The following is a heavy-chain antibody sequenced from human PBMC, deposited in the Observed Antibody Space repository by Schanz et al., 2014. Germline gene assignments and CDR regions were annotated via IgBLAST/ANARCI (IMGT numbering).Heavy chain of an antibody. CDR3: ARGLRPFAEVSAY. D-gene: IGHD3-16*01. Sequence: QVQLQESGPGLVKPSQTLSLTCTVSGDSISSGGYYWSWIRQHPGKGLEWIGYISYSGVTYYNPSLKSRVTISMHTSKNQFSLKLSSVTAADTAVYYCARGLRPFAEVSAYWGQGTLVTVSS. V-gene: IGHV4-31*03. CDR2: ISYSGVT. J-gene: IGHJ4*02. CDR1: GDSISSGGYY.